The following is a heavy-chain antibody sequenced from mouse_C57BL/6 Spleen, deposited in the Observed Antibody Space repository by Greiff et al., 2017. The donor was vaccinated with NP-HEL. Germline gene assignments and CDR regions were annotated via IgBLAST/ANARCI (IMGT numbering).Heavy chain of an antibody. Sequence: QVQLQQPGAELVMPGASVKLSCKASGYTFTSYWMHWVKQRPGQGLEWIGEIDPSDSYTNYNQKFKGKSTLTVDKSSSTAYMQLSSLTSEDSAVYYCARKGDYYGSPYAMDYWGQGTSVTVSS. V-gene: IGHV1-69*01. D-gene: IGHD1-1*01. CDR1: GYTFTSYW. CDR3: ARKGDYYGSPYAMDY. CDR2: IDPSDSYT. J-gene: IGHJ4*01.